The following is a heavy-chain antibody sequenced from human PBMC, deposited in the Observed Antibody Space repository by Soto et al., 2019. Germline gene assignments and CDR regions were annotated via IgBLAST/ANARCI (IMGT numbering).Heavy chain of an antibody. Sequence: QVQLQQWGAGLLKPSETLSLTCAVYGGSFSGYYWSWIRQPPGKGLEWIGEINHSGSTNYNPSLKSRVTISVDTSKNQFSLKLSSVTAADTAVYYCARSMVRGVIIPFDYWGQGTLVTVSS. V-gene: IGHV4-34*01. J-gene: IGHJ4*02. CDR2: INHSGST. CDR1: GGSFSGYY. D-gene: IGHD3-10*01. CDR3: ARSMVRGVIIPFDY.